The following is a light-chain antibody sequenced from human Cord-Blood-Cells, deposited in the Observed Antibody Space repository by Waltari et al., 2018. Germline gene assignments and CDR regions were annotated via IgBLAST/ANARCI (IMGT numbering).Light chain of an antibody. CDR2: AAS. J-gene: IGKJ1*01. Sequence: DIQMTQSPSSLSASVGDRVTITCRASQNISSYLNWYQQKPGNAPKLLIYAASSLQSGVPSRFSGSGSETDFTLTISSLQPEDFATYYCQQSYSTTWTFGQGTKVEIK. CDR1: QNISSY. CDR3: QQSYSTTWT. V-gene: IGKV1-39*01.